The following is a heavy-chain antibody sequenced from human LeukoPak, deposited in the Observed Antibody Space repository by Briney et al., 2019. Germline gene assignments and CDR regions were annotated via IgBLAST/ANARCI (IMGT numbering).Heavy chain of an antibody. CDR3: ARAHTRYAGANPRFWFDP. Sequence: SVKVSFTASGGTFSSYAISWVRQAPGQGLEWMGGIIPIFGTANYAQKFQGRVTITADKSTSTAYMELSSLRSEDTAVYYCARAHTRYAGANPRFWFDPWGQGTLVTVSS. V-gene: IGHV1-69*06. CDR2: IIPIFGTA. CDR1: GGTFSSYA. J-gene: IGHJ5*02. D-gene: IGHD1-26*01.